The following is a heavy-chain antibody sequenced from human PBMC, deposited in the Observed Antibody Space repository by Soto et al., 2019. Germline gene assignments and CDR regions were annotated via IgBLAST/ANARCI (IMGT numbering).Heavy chain of an antibody. CDR1: GGTFSSYA. V-gene: IGHV1-69*13. Sequence: SVKVSCKASGGTFSSYAISWVRQAPGQGLEWMGGIIPIFGTANYAQKFRGRVTITADESTSTAYMELSSLRSEDTAVYYCARSIAAAVSRGFDPWGQGTLVTVSS. D-gene: IGHD6-13*01. J-gene: IGHJ5*02. CDR2: IIPIFGTA. CDR3: ARSIAAAVSRGFDP.